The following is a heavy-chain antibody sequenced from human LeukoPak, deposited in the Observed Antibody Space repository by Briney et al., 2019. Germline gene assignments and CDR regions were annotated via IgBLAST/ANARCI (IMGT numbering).Heavy chain of an antibody. V-gene: IGHV3-11*06. CDR1: GFTFSDYY. Sequence: PAGSLRLSCAASGFTFSDYYMNWIRQAPGKGLEWVSYITPSSTYTNYADSVKGRFTISRDNAKNSLYLQMNSLRDEDTAMYYCARDLGHWGQGTLVSVSS. CDR3: ARDLGH. D-gene: IGHD3-10*01. J-gene: IGHJ4*02. CDR2: ITPSSTYT.